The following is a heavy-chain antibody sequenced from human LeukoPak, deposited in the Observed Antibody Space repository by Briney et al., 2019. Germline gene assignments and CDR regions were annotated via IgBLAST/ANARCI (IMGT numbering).Heavy chain of an antibody. Sequence: SETLSLTCTVSGGSVSSGSYYWSWIRQPPGKGLEWIGYIYYSGSTNYNPSLKSRVTISVDTSKNQFSLKLSSVTAADTAVYYCAREQGDYGDYPDYWGLGTLVTVSS. D-gene: IGHD4-17*01. CDR3: AREQGDYGDYPDY. J-gene: IGHJ4*02. CDR2: IYYSGST. CDR1: GGSVSSGSYY. V-gene: IGHV4-61*01.